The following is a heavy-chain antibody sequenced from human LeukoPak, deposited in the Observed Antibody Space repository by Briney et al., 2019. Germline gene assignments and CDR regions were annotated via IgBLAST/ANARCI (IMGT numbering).Heavy chain of an antibody. Sequence: ASVKVSCKASGYTFTSYGISWVRQAPGQGLEWMGWISAYNGNTNYAQKLQGRVTMTTDTSTSTAYMELRSLRSDDTAVYYCARDRLLWFGDDYYGMDVWGKGTTVTVSS. CDR3: ARDRLLWFGDDYYGMDV. D-gene: IGHD3-10*01. J-gene: IGHJ6*04. V-gene: IGHV1-18*04. CDR1: GYTFTSYG. CDR2: ISAYNGNT.